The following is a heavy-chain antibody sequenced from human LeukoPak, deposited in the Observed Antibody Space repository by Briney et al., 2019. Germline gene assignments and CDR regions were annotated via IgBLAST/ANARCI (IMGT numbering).Heavy chain of an antibody. Sequence: SETLSLTRAVYGGSFSGYYWSWIRQPPGKGLEWIGEINHSGSTNYNPSLKSRVTISVDTSKNQFSLKLSSVTAADTAVYYCARLWGFGELGFDYWGQGTLVTVSS. CDR2: INHSGST. D-gene: IGHD3-10*01. J-gene: IGHJ4*02. V-gene: IGHV4-34*01. CDR1: GGSFSGYY. CDR3: ARLWGFGELGFDY.